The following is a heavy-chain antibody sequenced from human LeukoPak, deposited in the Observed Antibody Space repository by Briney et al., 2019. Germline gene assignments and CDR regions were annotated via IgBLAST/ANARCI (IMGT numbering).Heavy chain of an antibody. V-gene: IGHV4-39*01. J-gene: IGHJ5*02. CDR2: VYYNGNT. D-gene: IGHD1-26*01. Sequence: SETLSLTCTVSGGSISSSGSHWAWIRQPPGKGLEWIANVYYNGNTYYNSSLKSRVTISVDTSKKQFSLNLRSVTAADTAVYYCARLLSPGWFDPWGQGTLVTVSS. CDR3: ARLLSPGWFDP. CDR1: GGSISSSGSH.